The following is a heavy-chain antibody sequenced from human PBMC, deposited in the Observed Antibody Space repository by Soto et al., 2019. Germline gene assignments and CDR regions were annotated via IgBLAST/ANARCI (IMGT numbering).Heavy chain of an antibody. CDR1: GGSINSGNSY. J-gene: IGHJ4*02. Sequence: QVQLQESGPGLVKPSQTLSLTYTVSGGSINSGNSYWSWIRQPPGKGLEWIGFIYYRGSTYYNPTLQSRVAMSIDTSKNQFSLKLSSVTAADTAVYYCAREKIDSSGYYFDYWGQGTLATVSS. V-gene: IGHV4-30-4*01. D-gene: IGHD3-22*01. CDR2: IYYRGST. CDR3: AREKIDSSGYYFDY.